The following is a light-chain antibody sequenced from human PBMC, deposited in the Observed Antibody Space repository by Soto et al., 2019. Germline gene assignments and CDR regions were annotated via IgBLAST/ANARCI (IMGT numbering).Light chain of an antibody. CDR3: QQRHMWPIT. J-gene: IGKJ5*01. V-gene: IGKV3-11*01. CDR1: QSFRGL. CDR2: DEY. Sequence: EVVLTQSPVTLSLSPGERATLSCRASQSFRGLLAWYQQKPGQAPRLLIYDEYNRATGIPPRFSGSGSGTDFPLTISSLEHEDSSVYYCQQRHMWPITFGQGTRLEIK.